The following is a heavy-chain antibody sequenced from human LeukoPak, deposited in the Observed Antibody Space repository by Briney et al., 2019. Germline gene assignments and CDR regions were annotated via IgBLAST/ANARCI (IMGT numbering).Heavy chain of an antibody. Sequence: NPSQTLSLTCTVSGGSISRGGYYWNWIRQHPREGLEWIGYFYYSRTTSYNPSLKSRATISVDTSNNQFSLKVSSVTAADTAVYYCARGDYGLYFFDSWGRGTLVTVSS. D-gene: IGHD4-17*01. CDR2: FYYSRTT. CDR1: GGSISRGGYY. CDR3: ARGDYGLYFFDS. J-gene: IGHJ4*02. V-gene: IGHV4-31*03.